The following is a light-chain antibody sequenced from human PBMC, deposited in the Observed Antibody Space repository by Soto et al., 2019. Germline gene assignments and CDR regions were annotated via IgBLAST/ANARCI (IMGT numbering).Light chain of an antibody. CDR3: QTWGAGFSVV. V-gene: IGLV4-69*01. CDR2: VNTDGSH. Sequence: QLVLTQSPSASASLGASVKLTCTLSSGHSSYAIAWHQQQPEKGPRYLMKVNTDGSHNKGDGIPDRFSGSSSGAERYLTISSLQSEDEADDYCQTWGAGFSVVFGGGTKLTVL. J-gene: IGLJ2*01. CDR1: SGHSSYA.